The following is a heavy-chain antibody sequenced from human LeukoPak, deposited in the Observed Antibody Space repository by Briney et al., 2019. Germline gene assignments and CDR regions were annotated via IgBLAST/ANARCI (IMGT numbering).Heavy chain of an antibody. Sequence: PSETLSLTCAVYGGSFSGYYWSWIRQPPGKGLEWIGEINHSGSTNYNPSLKSRVTISVDTSKNQFSLKLSSVTAADTAVYYCARHARWYSSSWYGPFFDYWGQGTLVTVSS. V-gene: IGHV4-34*01. CDR3: ARHARWYSSSWYGPFFDY. J-gene: IGHJ4*02. D-gene: IGHD6-13*01. CDR1: GGSFSGYY. CDR2: INHSGST.